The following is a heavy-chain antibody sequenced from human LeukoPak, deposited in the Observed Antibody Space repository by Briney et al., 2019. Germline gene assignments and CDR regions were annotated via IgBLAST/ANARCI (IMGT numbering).Heavy chain of an antibody. Sequence: GASVKVSCKASGYTFTGYYMHWVRQAPGQGLEWMGWINPNSGGTNYAQKFQGRVTMTRDTSISTAYMELSRLRSDDTAVYYCATNRKVQHDFWSGYTTDYYYYYYMDVWGKGTTVTVSS. V-gene: IGHV1-2*02. CDR3: ATNRKVQHDFWSGYTTDYYYYYYMDV. J-gene: IGHJ6*03. CDR1: GYTFTGYY. D-gene: IGHD3-3*01. CDR2: INPNSGGT.